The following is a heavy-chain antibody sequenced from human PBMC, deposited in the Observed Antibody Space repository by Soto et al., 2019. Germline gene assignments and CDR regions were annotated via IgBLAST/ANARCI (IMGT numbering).Heavy chain of an antibody. Sequence: ASVKVSCKASGYTFTSYDINWVRQATGQGLEWMGWMNPNSGNTGYAQKFQGRVTMTRNTSISTAYMELSSLRSEDTAVCYCAIKARDYDFWSGPKRSFYYYGMDVWGQGTTVTVSS. CDR2: MNPNSGNT. CDR3: AIKARDYDFWSGPKRSFYYYGMDV. CDR1: GYTFTSYD. V-gene: IGHV1-8*01. D-gene: IGHD3-3*01. J-gene: IGHJ6*02.